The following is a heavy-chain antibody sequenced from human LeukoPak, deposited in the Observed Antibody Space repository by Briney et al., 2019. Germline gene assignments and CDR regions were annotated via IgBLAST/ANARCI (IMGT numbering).Heavy chain of an antibody. D-gene: IGHD3-10*01. Sequence: PSETLSLTCTVSGGSISSGSYYWSWIRQPAGKGLEWIGRIYTSGSTNYNPSLKSRVTISVDTSKNQFSLKLSSVTAADTAVYYCATTYYYGSGRYYNEPTWFDPWGQGTLVTVSS. CDR1: GGSISSGSYY. CDR2: IYTSGST. V-gene: IGHV4-61*02. J-gene: IGHJ5*02. CDR3: ATTYYYGSGRYYNEPTWFDP.